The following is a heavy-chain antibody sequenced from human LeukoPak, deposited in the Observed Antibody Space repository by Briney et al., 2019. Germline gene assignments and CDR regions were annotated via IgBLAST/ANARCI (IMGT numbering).Heavy chain of an antibody. J-gene: IGHJ5*02. D-gene: IGHD3-3*01. CDR1: GGSISSGSYY. Sequence: SETLSLTCTVSGGSISSGSYYWSWIRQPAGKGLEWIGRIYTSGSTNYNPSLKSRVTISVDTSKNQFSLKLSSVTAADTAVYYCARGTYYDFWSGSAGKKSWFDPWGHGTLVTVSS. CDR3: ARGTYYDFWSGSAGKKSWFDP. CDR2: IYTSGST. V-gene: IGHV4-61*02.